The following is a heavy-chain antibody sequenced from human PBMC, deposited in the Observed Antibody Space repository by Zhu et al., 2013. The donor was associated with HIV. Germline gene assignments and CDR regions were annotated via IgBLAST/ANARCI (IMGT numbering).Heavy chain of an antibody. V-gene: IGHV4-30-4*01. CDR2: IYYSGST. J-gene: IGHJ1*01. Sequence: QVQLQESGPGLVKPSQTLSLTCTVSGGSISSGDYYWSWIRQPPGKGLEWIGYIYYSGSTYYNPSLKSRVTISVDTSKNQFSLKLSSVTAADTAVYYCASSAYYDILTGYFTAHQYFQHWGQGTLVTVSS. CDR3: ASSAYYDILTGYFTAHQYFQH. CDR1: GGSISSGDYY. D-gene: IGHD3-9*01.